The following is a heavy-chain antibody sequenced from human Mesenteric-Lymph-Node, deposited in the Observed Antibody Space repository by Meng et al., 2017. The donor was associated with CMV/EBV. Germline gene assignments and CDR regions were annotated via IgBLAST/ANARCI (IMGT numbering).Heavy chain of an antibody. J-gene: IGHJ4*02. Sequence: ASVKVSCKASGFAFTRHYMHWLRQAPGQGLEWMGWINPNSGGTNYAQKFQGRVTMTRDTSISTAYMELSRLRSDDTAVYYCARERGIYFDYWGQGTLVTVSS. D-gene: IGHD6-13*01. V-gene: IGHV1-2*02. CDR3: ARERGIYFDY. CDR2: INPNSGGT. CDR1: GFAFTRHY.